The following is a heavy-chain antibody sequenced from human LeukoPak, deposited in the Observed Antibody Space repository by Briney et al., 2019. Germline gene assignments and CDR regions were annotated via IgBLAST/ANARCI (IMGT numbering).Heavy chain of an antibody. Sequence: SGATLVNPTQTLTLTCTFSGFSLSTRGMCMSWIRQPPGKALEWLAHIEWDDDKYYSTSLKTRLTISKDTSKNQVVLIMTNMEPVDTATYYCARIRGYDYVWGSYRSYYFDYWGQGTLVTVSS. D-gene: IGHD3-16*02. J-gene: IGHJ4*02. V-gene: IGHV2-70*01. CDR3: ARIRGYDYVWGSYRSYYFDY. CDR2: IEWDDDK. CDR1: GFSLSTRGMC.